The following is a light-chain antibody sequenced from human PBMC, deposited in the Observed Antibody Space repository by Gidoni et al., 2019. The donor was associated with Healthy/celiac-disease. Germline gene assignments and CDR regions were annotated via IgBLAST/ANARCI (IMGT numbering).Light chain of an antibody. CDR3: QQRSNWPPIT. Sequence: EIVLTQSPATLSLSPGERATLSFWASQSVSSYLAWYQQKPGQAPRLLIYDASNRATGIPARFSGSGSGTDFTLTISSLEHEDFAVYYCQQRSNWPPITFGQGTRLEIK. J-gene: IGKJ5*01. CDR1: QSVSSY. CDR2: DAS. V-gene: IGKV3-11*01.